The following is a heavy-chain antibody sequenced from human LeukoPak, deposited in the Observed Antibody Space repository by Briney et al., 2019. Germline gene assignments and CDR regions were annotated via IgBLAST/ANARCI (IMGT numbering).Heavy chain of an antibody. V-gene: IGHV1-18*01. Sequence: GASVKVPCKASGHTFTSYGISWVRQAPGQGLEWMGWISAYNGNTNYAQKLQGRVTMTTDTSTSTAYMELRSLRSDDTAVYYCARGAVVVPAAIVFGFDPWGQGTLVTVSS. CDR1: GHTFTSYG. CDR2: ISAYNGNT. J-gene: IGHJ5*02. CDR3: ARGAVVVPAAIVFGFDP. D-gene: IGHD2-2*01.